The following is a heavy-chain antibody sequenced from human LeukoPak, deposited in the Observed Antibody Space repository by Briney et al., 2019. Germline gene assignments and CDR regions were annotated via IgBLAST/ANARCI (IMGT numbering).Heavy chain of an antibody. Sequence: PGGSLRLSCAASGFTFSSYSMNWVRQAPGKGLEWVSYISSSSTIYYADSVKGRFTISRDNSKNTLYLQMNSLRAEDTAVYYCAKEISTVWGQGTLVTVSS. J-gene: IGHJ4*02. D-gene: IGHD4-17*01. CDR3: AKEISTV. CDR1: GFTFSSYS. V-gene: IGHV3-48*01. CDR2: ISSSSTI.